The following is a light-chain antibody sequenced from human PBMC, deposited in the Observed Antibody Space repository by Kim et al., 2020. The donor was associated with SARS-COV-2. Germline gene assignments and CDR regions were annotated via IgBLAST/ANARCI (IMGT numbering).Light chain of an antibody. CDR2: GKN. Sequence: VAVGQTVMIACQGDSLRSYYATWYQQKPGQAPILVIYGKNNQPSGIPDRFSGSSSGNTASLTITGTQAGDEADYYCNSRDSNDNVVFGGGTQLTVL. J-gene: IGLJ2*01. CDR1: SLRSYY. V-gene: IGLV3-19*01. CDR3: NSRDSNDNVV.